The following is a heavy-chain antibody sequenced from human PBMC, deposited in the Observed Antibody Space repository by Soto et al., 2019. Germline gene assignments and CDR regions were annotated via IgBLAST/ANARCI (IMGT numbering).Heavy chain of an antibody. Sequence: SQTLSLTCAISGDSVSSYSAAWNWIRQSPSGGLEWLGRTYYRSRFFSDYAESVKSRIIINPDTSKNQFSLQLKSVTPEDTAVYYCARDRYSSSGWFAPWGPRTPVTVS. CDR2: TYYRSRFFS. CDR3: ARDRYSSSGWFAP. J-gene: IGHJ5*02. D-gene: IGHD6-6*01. CDR1: GDSVSSYSAA. V-gene: IGHV6-1*01.